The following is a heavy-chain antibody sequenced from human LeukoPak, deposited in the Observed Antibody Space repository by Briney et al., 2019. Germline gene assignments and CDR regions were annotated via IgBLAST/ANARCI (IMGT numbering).Heavy chain of an antibody. CDR3: AKATYSSSWNLYFDY. J-gene: IGHJ4*02. V-gene: IGHV3-23*01. CDR2: FSGSADST. D-gene: IGHD6-13*01. Sequence: PGGSLRLSCSASGFTFSNYAMSWVRQAPGKGLEWVSSFSGSADSTYYAASVKGRFTISRDNSKDTLFLQMNSLRAEDTAIYHCAKATYSSSWNLYFDYWGQGTLVTVSS. CDR1: GFTFSNYA.